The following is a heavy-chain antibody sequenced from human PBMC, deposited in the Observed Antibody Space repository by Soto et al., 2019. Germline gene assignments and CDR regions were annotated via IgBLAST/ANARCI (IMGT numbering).Heavy chain of an antibody. V-gene: IGHV4-34*01. CDR2: INHSGST. CDR3: ARGKGHIVVVTATRFDD. J-gene: IGHJ4*02. Sequence: SETLSLTCAVYGGSFSGYYWSWIRQPPGKGLEWIGEINHSGSTNYNPSLKSRVTISVDTSKNQFSLKLSSVTAADTAVYYCARGKGHIVVVTATRFDDWGQGTLVTVSS. CDR1: GGSFSGYY. D-gene: IGHD2-21*02.